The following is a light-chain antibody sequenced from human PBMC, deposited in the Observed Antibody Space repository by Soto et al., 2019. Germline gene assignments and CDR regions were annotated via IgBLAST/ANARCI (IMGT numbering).Light chain of an antibody. V-gene: IGKV3-11*01. CDR2: DAS. J-gene: IGKJ4*01. CDR3: QQPNNWPDT. CDR1: QGVGSY. Sequence: EIVLTQSPATLSLSPGERATLSCRASQGVGSYLVWYQQKAGQAPRLLIYDASKRATGIPARFSGSGSGTEFTLTINSLQSEDFAVYYCQQPNNWPDTFGGGTKVDIK.